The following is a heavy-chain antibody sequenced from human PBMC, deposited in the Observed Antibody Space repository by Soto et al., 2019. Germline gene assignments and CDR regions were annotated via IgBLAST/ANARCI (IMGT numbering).Heavy chain of an antibody. CDR3: ARDSGGMDV. V-gene: IGHV1-3*01. Sequence: ASVKVSCKASGYTFTGYYMHWVRQAPGQRLEWMGWINAGNGNTKYSKKFQGRVTITRDTSASTAYMELSSLRSEDTAVYYCARDSGGMDVWGQGTTVTVSS. J-gene: IGHJ6*02. CDR1: GYTFTGYY. CDR2: INAGNGNT.